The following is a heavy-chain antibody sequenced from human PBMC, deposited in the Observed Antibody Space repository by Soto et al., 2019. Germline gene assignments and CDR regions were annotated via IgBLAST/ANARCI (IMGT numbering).Heavy chain of an antibody. J-gene: IGHJ4*02. Sequence: QITLKESGPTLVKPTQTLTLTCTFSGFSLSTSGVGVAWIRQPPGKALEWLARIYWDDDKRYRPSLKSRLTITQDTSKNQVVLTMTNMDPVDTATYYCEHSGYGDFDYWGQGTLVTVSS. CDR1: GFSLSTSGVG. CDR3: EHSGYGDFDY. V-gene: IGHV2-5*02. CDR2: IYWDDDK. D-gene: IGHD4-17*01.